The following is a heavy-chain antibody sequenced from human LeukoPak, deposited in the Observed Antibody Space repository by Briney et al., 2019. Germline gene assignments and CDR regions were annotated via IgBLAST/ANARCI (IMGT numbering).Heavy chain of an antibody. V-gene: IGHV3-23*01. D-gene: IGHD1-20*01. J-gene: IGHJ4*02. CDR3: ARGPITAPFDY. CDR2: ISGSGGST. CDR1: GFTFSSYA. Sequence: GGSLRLSCAASGFTFSSYAMSWVRQAPGKGLEWVSAISGSGGSTYYADSVKGRFTISRDNSKNTLYLQMNSLKTEDTAMYYCARGPITAPFDYWGQGTLVTVSS.